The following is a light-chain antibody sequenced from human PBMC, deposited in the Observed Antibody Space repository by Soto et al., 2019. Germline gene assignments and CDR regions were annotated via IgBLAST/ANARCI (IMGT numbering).Light chain of an antibody. CDR2: EVS. CDR3: CSYAGSSTDV. V-gene: IGLV2-23*02. J-gene: IGLJ1*01. Sequence: QSALTQPASVSGSPGQSITISCTGTSSDVGSYNLVSWYQQHPGKAPKLMIYEVSKRPSGFSNRFFGSKSGNTASLTISGLQAEDEADYYCCSYAGSSTDVFGTGTKVTVL. CDR1: SSDVGSYNL.